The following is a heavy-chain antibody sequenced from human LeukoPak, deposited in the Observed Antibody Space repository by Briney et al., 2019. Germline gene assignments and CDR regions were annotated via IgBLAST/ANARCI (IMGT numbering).Heavy chain of an antibody. CDR3: AKGSSGEEWFDP. CDR1: GFTFSSYA. J-gene: IGHJ5*02. Sequence: GGSLRLSCAASGFTFSSYAMSWVRQAPGKGLEWVSAISGSGGNTYYADSVKGRFTISRDNSKNTLYLQMNSLRAEDTAVYYCAKGSSGEEWFDPWGQGTLVTVSS. V-gene: IGHV3-23*01. CDR2: ISGSGGNT. D-gene: IGHD2-15*01.